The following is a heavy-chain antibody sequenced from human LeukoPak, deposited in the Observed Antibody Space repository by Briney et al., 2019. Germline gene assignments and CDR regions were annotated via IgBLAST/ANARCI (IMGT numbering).Heavy chain of an antibody. V-gene: IGHV1-18*01. D-gene: IGHD3-22*01. J-gene: IGHJ4*02. CDR2: ISAYNGNT. CDR3: ARVPYYYDSSGYYWRGYFDY. Sequence: ASVKVSCKASGYTFTSYGISWVRQAPGQGLEWMGWISAYNGNTNYAQKLQGRVTMTTDTSTSTAYMELRSLRSDDTAVYYCARVPYYYDSSGYYWRGYFDYWGQGTLVTVSS. CDR1: GYTFTSYG.